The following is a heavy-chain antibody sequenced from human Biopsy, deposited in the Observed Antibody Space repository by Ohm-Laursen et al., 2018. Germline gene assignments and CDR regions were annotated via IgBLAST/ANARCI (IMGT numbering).Heavy chain of an antibody. CDR2: INPNSGNA. D-gene: IGHD3-9*01. CDR3: ARVPAYPSIDGYYGLDL. Sequence: SVKVSCKVSGYTFAGYYLHWVRQAPGHGLEWMGWINPNSGNANYAQSFQGRLTVTRDTSISTAYMELTSLTFDDTAIYYHARVPAYPSIDGYYGLDLWGQGTTVIVSS. CDR1: GYTFAGYY. V-gene: IGHV1-2*02. J-gene: IGHJ6*02.